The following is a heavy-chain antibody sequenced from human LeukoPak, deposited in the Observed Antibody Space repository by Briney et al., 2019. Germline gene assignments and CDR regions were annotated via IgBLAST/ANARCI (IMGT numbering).Heavy chain of an antibody. V-gene: IGHV3-7*01. D-gene: IGHD3-10*02. Sequence: GGSLRLSRAASGFTFSSYWMSWVRQAPGKGLEWVANIKQDGSEKYYVDSVKGRFTISRDNAKNSLYLQMNSLRAEDTAVYYCAELGITMIGGVWGKGTTVTISP. CDR3: AELGITMIGGV. CDR1: GFTFSSYW. CDR2: IKQDGSEK. J-gene: IGHJ6*04.